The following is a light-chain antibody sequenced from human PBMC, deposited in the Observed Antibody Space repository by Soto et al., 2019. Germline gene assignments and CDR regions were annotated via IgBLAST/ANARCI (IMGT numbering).Light chain of an antibody. CDR1: QSISSNS. J-gene: IGKJ5*01. CDR2: GAS. V-gene: IGKV3-20*01. CDR3: QQYGSSPRIS. Sequence: EMVFTQSPGTLSFSPGERATLSCRASQSISSNSLAWYQQKPGQAPRLFIYGASSRATGIPDRFIGSGSGTHFTLTISRLEPEDFALYYCQQYGSSPRISFGQGTRLEIK.